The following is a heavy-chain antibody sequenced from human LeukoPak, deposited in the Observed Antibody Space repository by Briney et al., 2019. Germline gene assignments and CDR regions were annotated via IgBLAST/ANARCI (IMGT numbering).Heavy chain of an antibody. CDR2: IYYSGST. J-gene: IGHJ5*02. CDR3: ARARHNRFDP. CDR1: GGSVSSGSYY. V-gene: IGHV4-61*01. Sequence: KPSETLSLTCTVSGGSVSSGSYYWSWIRQPPGKGLEWIGYIYYSGSTNYNPSLKSRVTISVDTSKNQFSLKLSSVTAADTAVYYCARARHNRFDPWGQGTLVTVSS.